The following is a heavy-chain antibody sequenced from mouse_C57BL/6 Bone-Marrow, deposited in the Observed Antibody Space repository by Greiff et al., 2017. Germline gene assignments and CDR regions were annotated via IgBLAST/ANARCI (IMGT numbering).Heavy chain of an antibody. CDR2: ISNLAYSI. V-gene: IGHV5-15*01. J-gene: IGHJ4*01. Sequence: EVQLVESGGGLVQPGGSLKLSCAASGFTFSDYGMAWVRQAPRKGPEWVAFISNLAYSIYYADTLTGRFTISRENAKNTLYLEMSSLRSEDTAMYYCARGYYAMDYWGQGTSVTVSS. CDR1: GFTFSDYG. CDR3: ARGYYAMDY.